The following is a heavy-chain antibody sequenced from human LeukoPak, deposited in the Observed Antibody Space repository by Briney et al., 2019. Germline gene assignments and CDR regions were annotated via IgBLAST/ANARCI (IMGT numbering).Heavy chain of an antibody. CDR2: IYHSGST. Sequence: PSETLSLTCAVSGGSISSGSYSWSWIRQPPGKGLEWIGYIYHSGSTYYNPSLKSRVTISVDRSKNQFSLKLSSVTAADTAVYYCARGSLGKRYFDLWGRGTLVTVSS. CDR3: ARGSLGKRYFDL. V-gene: IGHV4-30-2*01. D-gene: IGHD7-27*01. J-gene: IGHJ2*01. CDR1: GGSISSGSYS.